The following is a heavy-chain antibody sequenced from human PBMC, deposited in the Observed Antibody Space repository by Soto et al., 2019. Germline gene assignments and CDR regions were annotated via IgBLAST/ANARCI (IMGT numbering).Heavy chain of an antibody. J-gene: IGHJ4*02. CDR1: GGSISSGGYY. V-gene: IGHV4-31*03. D-gene: IGHD1-26*01. CDR2: LYYSGST. Sequence: QVQLQESGPGLVKPSQTLSLTCTVSGGSISSGGYYWSWIRQHPGKGLEWIGYLYYSGSTYYNPPLKSRVTISVDTSKNQFSLKLSSVTAADTAVYYCARFSGSYQQLDYWGQGTLVTVSS. CDR3: ARFSGSYQQLDY.